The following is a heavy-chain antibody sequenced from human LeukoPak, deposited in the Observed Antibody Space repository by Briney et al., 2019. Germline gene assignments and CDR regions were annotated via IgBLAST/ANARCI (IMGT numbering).Heavy chain of an antibody. J-gene: IGHJ4*02. CDR3: ARAIPLYYYDSSEDY. Sequence: PGGSLRLSCAASGFTFSSYAMHWVRQAPGKGLEWVAVISYDGSNKYYADSVKGRFTISRDNSKNTLYLQMNSLRAEDTAVYYCARAIPLYYYDSSEDYWGQGTLVTVSS. D-gene: IGHD3-22*01. CDR1: GFTFSSYA. V-gene: IGHV3-30*04. CDR2: ISYDGSNK.